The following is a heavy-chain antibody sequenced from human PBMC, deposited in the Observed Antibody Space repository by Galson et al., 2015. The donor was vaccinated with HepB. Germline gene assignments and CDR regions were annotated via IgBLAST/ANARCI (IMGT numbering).Heavy chain of an antibody. D-gene: IGHD2-2*02. CDR3: AGYCSRSSCYRGRFAFDI. Sequence: SLRLSCAASGFTFSSHAMSWVRQAPGKGLEWVSAISGSDASTYYADSVKGRFTISKDNSKNTLYLQVNSLRAEDTAVYYCAGYCSRSSCYRGRFAFDIWGQGTMVTVSS. CDR2: ISGSDAST. J-gene: IGHJ3*02. V-gene: IGHV3-23*01. CDR1: GFTFSSHA.